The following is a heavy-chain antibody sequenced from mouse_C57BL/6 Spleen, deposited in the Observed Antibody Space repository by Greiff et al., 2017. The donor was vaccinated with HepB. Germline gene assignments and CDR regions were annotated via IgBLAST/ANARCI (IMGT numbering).Heavy chain of an antibody. CDR1: GYAFSSSW. J-gene: IGHJ4*01. Sequence: QVQLQQSGPELVKPGASVKISCKASGYAFSSSWMNWVKQRPGKGLEWIGRIYPGDGDTNYNGKFKGKATLTADKSSSTAYMQLSSLTSEDSAVYLCAREEYYALYAMDYGGQGTSVPVPS. D-gene: IGHD1-1*01. CDR2: IYPGDGDT. CDR3: AREEYYALYAMDY. V-gene: IGHV1-82*01.